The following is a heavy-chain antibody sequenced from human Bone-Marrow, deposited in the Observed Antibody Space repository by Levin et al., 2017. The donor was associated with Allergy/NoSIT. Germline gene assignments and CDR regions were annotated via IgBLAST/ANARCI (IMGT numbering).Heavy chain of an antibody. CDR3: ARAAHLEYCSSTSCYVPDAFDI. V-gene: IGHV3-33*01. Sequence: PGGSLRLSCAASGFTFSSYGMHWVRQAPGKGLEWVAVIWYDGSNKYYADSVKGRFTISRDNSKNTLYLQMNSLRAEDTAVYYCARAAHLEYCSSTSCYVPDAFDIWGQGTMVTVSS. D-gene: IGHD2-2*01. CDR1: GFTFSSYG. CDR2: IWYDGSNK. J-gene: IGHJ3*02.